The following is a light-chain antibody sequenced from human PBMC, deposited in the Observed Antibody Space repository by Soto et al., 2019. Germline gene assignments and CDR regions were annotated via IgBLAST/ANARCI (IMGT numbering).Light chain of an antibody. CDR2: DVN. Sequence: QSVLTQPASVPGSPGQSITFSCTGTSSDVGSYDYVSWHQQHPGKAPKLMIYDVNNRPSGVPSRFSGSKSGNTASLIISGLQTEDEADYYCCAYSTSGTHVFGTGTKVTVL. V-gene: IGLV2-14*03. CDR1: SSDVGSYDY. J-gene: IGLJ1*01. CDR3: CAYSTSGTHV.